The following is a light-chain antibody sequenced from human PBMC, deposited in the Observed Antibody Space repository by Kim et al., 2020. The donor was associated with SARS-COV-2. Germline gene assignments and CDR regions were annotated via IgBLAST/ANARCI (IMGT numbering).Light chain of an antibody. CDR1: RLGEKY. V-gene: IGLV3-1*01. CDR2: QDN. J-gene: IGLJ3*02. CDR3: QAWDSTVV. Sequence: VSVSPGQQASITCSGDRLGEKYSSWYQHKPGQSPVLVIYQDNKRPSGIPERFSGSNYGNTATLTISGTQALDEADYYCQAWDSTVVFGGGTQLTVL.